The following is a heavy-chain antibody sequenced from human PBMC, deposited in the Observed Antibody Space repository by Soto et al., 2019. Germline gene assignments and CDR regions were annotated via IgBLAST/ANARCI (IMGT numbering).Heavy chain of an antibody. D-gene: IGHD2-2*01. V-gene: IGHV1-69*12. CDR2: INPIFGTA. CDR1: GGTFSSYA. J-gene: IGHJ5*02. Sequence: QVQLVQSGAEVKKPGSSVKIACKASGGTFSSYAISRVRQAPGKGIESMGGINPIFGTANYAQKFQDRVTITADESTSTAYMELSSLRSEDTAVYYCARDYEDIVLVPAASPYNWFDPWGQGTLVTVSS. CDR3: ARDYEDIVLVPAASPYNWFDP.